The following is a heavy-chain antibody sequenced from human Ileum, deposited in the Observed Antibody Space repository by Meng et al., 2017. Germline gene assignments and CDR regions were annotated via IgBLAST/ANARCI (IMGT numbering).Heavy chain of an antibody. J-gene: IGHJ4*02. CDR2: TRYSGNT. Sequence: SETLSLTCSVSGDSISSGGHYWGWIRQQPGRGLEWIAYTRYSGNTYYNPSLKSRITISVDTSKNHFSLKLSSVTAADTAVYYCARYDSSESAHYFDYWGQGTLVTVSS. CDR1: GDSISSGGHY. CDR3: ARYDSSESAHYFDY. V-gene: IGHV4-31*03. D-gene: IGHD3-16*01.